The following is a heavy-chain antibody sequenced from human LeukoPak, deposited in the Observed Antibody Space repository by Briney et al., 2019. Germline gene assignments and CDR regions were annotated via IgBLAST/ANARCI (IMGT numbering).Heavy chain of an antibody. CDR2: TYHCGST. CDR3: ARGRRIVVVLGATRTHRDYYMDV. V-gene: IGHV4-34*01. Sequence: SETLSPTCAVYGGSFGGYYWSWIRQSPGKGLEWIGETYHCGSTNYNSSLKSRVTISLDTSKNQFSLKLSSVTAADTAVYYCARGRRIVVVLGATRTHRDYYMDVWGKGTTVTISS. D-gene: IGHD2-15*01. J-gene: IGHJ6*03. CDR1: GGSFGGYY.